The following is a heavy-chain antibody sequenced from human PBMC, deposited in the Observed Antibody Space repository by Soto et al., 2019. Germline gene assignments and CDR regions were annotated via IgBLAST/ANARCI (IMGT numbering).Heavy chain of an antibody. D-gene: IGHD3-22*01. CDR3: ARARITMIVVTLPSGY. CDR1: GFTFSSYA. V-gene: IGHV3-30-3*01. Sequence: LRLSCAASGFTFSSYAMHWVRQAPGKGLEWVAVISYDGSNKYYADSVKGRFTISRDNSKNTLYLQMNSLRAEDTAVYYCARARITMIVVTLPSGYWGQGTLVTVSS. J-gene: IGHJ4*02. CDR2: ISYDGSNK.